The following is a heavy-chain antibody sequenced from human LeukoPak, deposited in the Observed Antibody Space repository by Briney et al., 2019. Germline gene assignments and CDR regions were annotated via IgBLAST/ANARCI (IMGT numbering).Heavy chain of an antibody. D-gene: IGHD6-13*01. CDR3: ARDQGIAAAAYYYYYGMDV. CDR1: GFTFSDYY. Sequence: GGSLRLSCAASGFTFSDYYMNWVRQAPGKGLEWVSYISSSGSTIYYADSVKGRFTISRDNAKNSLYLQMNSLRAEDTAVYYCARDQGIAAAAYYYYYGMDVWGQGTTVTVSS. CDR2: ISSSGSTI. V-gene: IGHV3-11*04. J-gene: IGHJ6*02.